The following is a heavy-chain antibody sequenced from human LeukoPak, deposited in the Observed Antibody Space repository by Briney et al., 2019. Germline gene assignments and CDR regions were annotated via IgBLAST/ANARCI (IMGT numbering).Heavy chain of an antibody. J-gene: IGHJ4*02. CDR2: IYYSGST. Sequence: SETLSLTCTVSGGSISSSSYYWGWIRQPPGKGLGWIGSIYYSGSTYYNPSLKSRVTISVDTSKNQFSLKLSSVTAADTAVYYCARRTTRTYYYDSSGYLFDYWGQGTLVTVSS. V-gene: IGHV4-39*01. CDR3: ARRTTRTYYYDSSGYLFDY. CDR1: GGSISSSSYY. D-gene: IGHD3-22*01.